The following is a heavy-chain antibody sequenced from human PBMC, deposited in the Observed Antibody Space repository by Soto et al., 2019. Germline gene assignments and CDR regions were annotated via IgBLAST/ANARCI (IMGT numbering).Heavy chain of an antibody. D-gene: IGHD4-17*01. CDR2: ISSSGSTI. CDR1: GFTFSDYY. Sequence: QVQLVESGGGLVKPGGSLRLSCAASGFTFSDYYMSWIRQAPGKGLEWVSYISSSGSTIYYADPVKGRFTISRDNAKNSLYLQMTSLRAEATAVYYCASPTVTPHSGMDVWGQGTTVTVSS. V-gene: IGHV3-11*01. J-gene: IGHJ6*02. CDR3: ASPTVTPHSGMDV.